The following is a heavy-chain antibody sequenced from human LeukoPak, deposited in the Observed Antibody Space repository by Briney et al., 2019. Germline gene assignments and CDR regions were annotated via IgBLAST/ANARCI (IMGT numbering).Heavy chain of an antibody. CDR1: GFTFSSYG. D-gene: IGHD5-24*01. CDR2: IWYDGSNK. J-gene: IGHJ4*02. CDR3: AREGRDGYNIDY. V-gene: IGHV3-33*01. Sequence: GGSLRLSCAASGFTFSSYGMHWVRQAPGKGLEWVAVIWYDGSNKYYADSVKGRFTISRDNSKNTLYLQMNSLRAEDTAVYYCAREGRDGYNIDYWGQGTLVTVSS.